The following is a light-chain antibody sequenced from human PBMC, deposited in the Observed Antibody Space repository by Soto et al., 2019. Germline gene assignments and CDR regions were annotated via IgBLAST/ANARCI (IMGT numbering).Light chain of an antibody. CDR1: QSVDKY. Sequence: EIVMTQSPATLSLSPGERATLSCRASQSVDKYLVWYQQKPGQAPRLLIYDASNRATGIPARFSGSGSGTDFTLTISSLEPEDFAVYYCQQRSNWPTWTFGQGTKVDIK. J-gene: IGKJ1*01. CDR2: DAS. V-gene: IGKV3-11*01. CDR3: QQRSNWPTWT.